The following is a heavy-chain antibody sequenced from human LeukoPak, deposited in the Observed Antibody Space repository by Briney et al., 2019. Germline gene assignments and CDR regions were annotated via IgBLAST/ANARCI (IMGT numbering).Heavy chain of an antibody. CDR2: INHSGST. CDR3: ARGSSNYRTDAFDI. J-gene: IGHJ3*02. V-gene: IGHV4-34*01. Sequence: SETLSLTCAVYGGSFSGYYWSWIRQPPGKGLEWTGEINHSGSTNYNPSLKSRVTISVDTSKNQFSLKLSSVTAADTAVYYCARGSSNYRTDAFDIWGQGTMVTVSS. D-gene: IGHD4-4*01. CDR1: GGSFSGYY.